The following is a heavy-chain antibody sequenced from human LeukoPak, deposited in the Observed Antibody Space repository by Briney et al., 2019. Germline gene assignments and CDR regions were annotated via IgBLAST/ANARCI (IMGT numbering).Heavy chain of an antibody. CDR3: ARGHCSSTSCYGRGYYYYMDV. D-gene: IGHD2-2*01. CDR1: GYTFTSNG. J-gene: IGHJ6*03. Sequence: ASVKISCKASGYTFTSNGISWVRQAPGQGLEWMGIINPSGGSTSYAQKFQGRVTMTRDTSTSTVYMELSSLRSEDTAVYYCARGHCSSTSCYGRGYYYYMDVWGKGTTVTVSS. CDR2: INPSGGST. V-gene: IGHV1-46*03.